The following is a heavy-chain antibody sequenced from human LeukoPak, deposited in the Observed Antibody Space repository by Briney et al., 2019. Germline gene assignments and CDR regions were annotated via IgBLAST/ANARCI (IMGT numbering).Heavy chain of an antibody. CDR1: GGSFSGYY. V-gene: IGHV4-34*01. CDR2: INHSGST. Sequence: SETLSLTCAVYGGSFSGYYWSWIRQPPGKGLEWIGEINHSGSTNYNPSLKSRVTISVDTSKNPFSLRLSSVTAADTAVYYCARLEDYDFWSGMDVWGKGTTVTVSS. D-gene: IGHD3-3*01. J-gene: IGHJ6*03. CDR3: ARLEDYDFWSGMDV.